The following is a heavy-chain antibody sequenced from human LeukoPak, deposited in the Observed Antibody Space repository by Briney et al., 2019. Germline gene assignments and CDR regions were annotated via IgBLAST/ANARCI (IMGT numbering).Heavy chain of an antibody. CDR2: IYYSGST. V-gene: IGHV4-30-4*01. CDR3: ARTPYYYDSSGYYPKYYFDY. Sequence: PSETLSLTCTVSGGSISSGDYYWSWIRQPPGKGLEWIGYIYYSGSTYYNPSLKSRVTISVDTSKNQFSLKLSSVTAADTAVYYCARTPYYYDSSGYYPKYYFDYWGQGTLVTVSS. D-gene: IGHD3-22*01. J-gene: IGHJ4*02. CDR1: GGSISSGDYY.